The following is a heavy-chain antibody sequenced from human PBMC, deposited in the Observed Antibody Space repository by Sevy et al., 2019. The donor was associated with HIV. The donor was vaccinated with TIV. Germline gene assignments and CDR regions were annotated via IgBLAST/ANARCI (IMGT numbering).Heavy chain of an antibody. D-gene: IGHD3-16*01. J-gene: IGHJ3*02. CDR1: GGSVNSGDYY. CDR2: IYYSGSS. CDR3: ARDDPVMIAFDI. V-gene: IGHV4-61*08. Sequence: SETLSLTCTVSGGSVNSGDYYWSWIRQPPGKGLEWLGYIYYSGSSNYHPSLKSRGTISLDTSKNQFSLKMSSVTTADTAVYYCARDDPVMIAFDIWGQGTMVTVSS.